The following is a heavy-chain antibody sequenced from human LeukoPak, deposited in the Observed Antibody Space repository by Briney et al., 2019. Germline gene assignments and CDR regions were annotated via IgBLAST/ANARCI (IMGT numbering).Heavy chain of an antibody. D-gene: IGHD6-19*01. V-gene: IGHV1-46*01. CDR1: GYTSSNYC. Sequence: GASVKVSCKASGYTSSNYCIHWLRQAPGQGFEWMGIFNPTYSTPIYAQTFESRVTMTSDMSTSTFYMELSSLRSEDTAVYYCARGPCLEVAPGAGTYYYYMDVWGKGTTVTVSS. CDR3: ARGPCLEVAPGAGTYYYYMDV. J-gene: IGHJ6*03. CDR2: FNPTYSTP.